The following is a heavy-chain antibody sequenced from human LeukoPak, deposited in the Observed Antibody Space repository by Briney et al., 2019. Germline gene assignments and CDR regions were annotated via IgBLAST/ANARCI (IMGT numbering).Heavy chain of an antibody. CDR1: GGTFSSYA. J-gene: IGHJ4*02. CDR3: ASHCSSTSCSFDY. V-gene: IGHV1-69*05. D-gene: IGHD2-2*01. CDR2: IIPIFGTA. Sequence: ASVKVSGKASGGTFSSYAISWVGQAPGQGLEWMGGIIPIFGTANYAQKFQGRVTITTDESTSTAYMELSSLRSEDTAVYYCASHCSSTSCSFDYWGQGTLVTVSS.